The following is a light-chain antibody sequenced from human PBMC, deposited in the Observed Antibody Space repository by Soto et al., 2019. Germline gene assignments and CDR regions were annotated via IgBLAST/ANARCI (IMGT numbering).Light chain of an antibody. V-gene: IGKV1-5*03. CDR3: QEYKSYST. J-gene: IGKJ2*01. CDR2: KAS. Sequence: DIQMTQSPSTLSASVGDRFTITCRASQSISSWLAWYKQKPGKAPKLLIYKASSLESGVPSRFSGSGSGTEFTLTISSLQPDDFATYYCQEYKSYSTFGQGTKLEIK. CDR1: QSISSW.